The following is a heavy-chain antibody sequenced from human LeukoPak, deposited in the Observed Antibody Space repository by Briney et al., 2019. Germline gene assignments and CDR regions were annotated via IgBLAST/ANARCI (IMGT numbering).Heavy chain of an antibody. CDR2: IRGSGGTT. V-gene: IGHV3-23*01. Sequence: GGSLRLSCAASGFTFSGCAMSWVRQAPGKGLEWDSAIRGSGGTTYYADSVKGRFTISRDNSKDTLYLQMNSLRAEDTAVYYCAKGLFDWLSDSDYWGQGTLVTVSS. J-gene: IGHJ4*02. D-gene: IGHD3-9*01. CDR1: GFTFSGCA. CDR3: AKGLFDWLSDSDY.